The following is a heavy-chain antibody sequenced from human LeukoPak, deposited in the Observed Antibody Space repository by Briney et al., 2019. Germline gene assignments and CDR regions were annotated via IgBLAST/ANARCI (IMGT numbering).Heavy chain of an antibody. CDR1: EFIFSSYA. CDR3: ARTHLTYSYGPFGY. Sequence: GRSRRISCVASEFIFSSYAMHWVRQAPGKGLEWVAVISYDGSNKYYADSVKGRFTISRDNSKNTLYLQMNSLRAEDTAVYYCARTHLTYSYGPFGYWGQGTLVTVSS. D-gene: IGHD5-18*01. J-gene: IGHJ4*02. V-gene: IGHV3-30-3*01. CDR2: ISYDGSNK.